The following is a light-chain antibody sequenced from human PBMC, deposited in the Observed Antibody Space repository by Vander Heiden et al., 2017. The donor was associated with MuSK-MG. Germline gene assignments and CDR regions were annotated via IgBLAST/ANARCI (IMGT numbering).Light chain of an antibody. J-gene: IGLJ2*01. CDR2: DVS. CDR3: SSYTITNTLI. V-gene: IGLV2-14*03. Sequence: QSTLAQPASVSASPGQSITISCTGTSSDVGDYKFLSWYQHHPGKAPKVLIYDVSNRPSGVSNRFSGSKSGNTASLSISGLQAEDEADYYCSSYTITNTLIFGGGTKVTVL. CDR1: SSDVGDYKF.